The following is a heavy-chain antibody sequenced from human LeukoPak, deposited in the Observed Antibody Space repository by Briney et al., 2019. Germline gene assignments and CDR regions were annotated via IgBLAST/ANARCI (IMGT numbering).Heavy chain of an antibody. V-gene: IGHV3-30*03. J-gene: IGHJ5*02. CDR3: IRDFRSADL. Sequence: GRSLRLSCAASGFTFSSYGMHWVRQAPGKGLEWVAVISYDGSNKYYADSVKGRFTISRDNAKNTVYLEMNSLSVEDTATYYCIRDFRSADLWGQGTLVTVTS. CDR1: GFTFSSYG. CDR2: ISYDGSNK.